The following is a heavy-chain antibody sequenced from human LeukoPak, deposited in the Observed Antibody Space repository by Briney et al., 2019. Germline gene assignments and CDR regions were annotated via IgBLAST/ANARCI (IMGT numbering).Heavy chain of an antibody. CDR3: ARHWSSGLSYFDY. J-gene: IGHJ4*02. D-gene: IGHD6-19*01. Sequence: PSETLSLTCTVSGGSISSSSYYWGWIRQPPGKGLEWIGSIYYSGSTYYNPSLKSRVTISVDTSKNQFSLKLSSVTAADTAVYYCARHWSSGLSYFDYWGQGTLVTVSS. CDR1: GGSISSSSYY. V-gene: IGHV4-39*01. CDR2: IYYSGST.